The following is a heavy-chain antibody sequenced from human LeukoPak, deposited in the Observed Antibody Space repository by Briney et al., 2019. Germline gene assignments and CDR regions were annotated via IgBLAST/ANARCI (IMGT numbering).Heavy chain of an antibody. J-gene: IGHJ4*02. Sequence: GESLKISCKASGYTFTHQWIGWVHQKPERGLEWMGIIYPRDSDTRYSPSFQGHVTISADTSINTAYLEWSRLEASATAIYYCARHSDVIGAIWGQGTLVTVSS. CDR3: ARHSDVIGAI. V-gene: IGHV5-51*07. CDR2: IYPRDSDT. D-gene: IGHD3-10*01. CDR1: GYTFTHQW.